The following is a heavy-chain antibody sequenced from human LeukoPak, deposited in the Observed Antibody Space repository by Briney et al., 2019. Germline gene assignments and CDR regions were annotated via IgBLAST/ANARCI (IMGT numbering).Heavy chain of an antibody. CDR3: ARHRTRILDFDY. J-gene: IGHJ4*02. Sequence: SETLSLTCTVSGGSISSSRYYWGWIRQPPGKGLEWIGSIYYSGSTYYNPSLKSRVTISVDTSKNQFSLKLSSVTAADTAVYYCARHRTRILDFDYWGQGTLVTVSS. CDR2: IYYSGST. V-gene: IGHV4-39*01. D-gene: IGHD2-15*01. CDR1: GGSISSSRYY.